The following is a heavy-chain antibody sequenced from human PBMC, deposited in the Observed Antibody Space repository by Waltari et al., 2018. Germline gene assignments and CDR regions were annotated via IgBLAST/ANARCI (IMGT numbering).Heavy chain of an antibody. D-gene: IGHD3-16*01. CDR2: ISGYNGDA. J-gene: IGHJ4*02. Sequence: KLVQSGAEAKNPGASVQVSGRGHGYIFSNYGVTWVRQAPGQGLEWMGWISGYNGDAKYEEKFEGRVTMTRDTSTGTAYMEIRGLRSDDTAVYFCARDDVDSSAFGGFWGQGTQVTVSS. V-gene: IGHV1-18*01. CDR3: ARDDVDSSAFGGF. CDR1: GYIFSNYG.